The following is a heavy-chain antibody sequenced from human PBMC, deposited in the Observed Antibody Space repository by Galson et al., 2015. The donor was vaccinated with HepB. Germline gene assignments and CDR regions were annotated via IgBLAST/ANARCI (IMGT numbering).Heavy chain of an antibody. J-gene: IGHJ4*02. Sequence: SLRLSCAASGFTFSSYAMNWVRQAPGKGLEWVSHISYSGSNIFYADSVKGRFTISRDNSKNTLYLQMNSLRAEDTAVYYCARQRSSGYYMNYYGLGFWGQGTPVTVSS. CDR1: GFTFSSYA. V-gene: IGHV3-30-3*01. D-gene: IGHD6-25*01. CDR2: ISYSGSNI. CDR3: ARQRSSGYYMNYYGLGF.